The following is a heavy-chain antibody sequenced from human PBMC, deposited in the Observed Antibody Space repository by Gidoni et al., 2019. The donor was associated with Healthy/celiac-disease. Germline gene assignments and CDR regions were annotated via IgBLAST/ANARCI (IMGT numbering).Heavy chain of an antibody. D-gene: IGHD5-12*01. CDR1: GFTLSRNY. V-gene: IGHV3-53*01. J-gene: IGHJ4*02. CDR3: ARGGSMWRKGWTGVDY. Sequence: EVQLVESGGGLIHPGGSLRLSCAASGFTLSRNYMSWVRQAPGKGLEWVSVIYSGGSTYYADSVKGRFTISRDNSKNTLYLQMNSLRAEDTAVYYCARGGSMWRKGWTGVDYWGQGTLVTVSS. CDR2: IYSGGST.